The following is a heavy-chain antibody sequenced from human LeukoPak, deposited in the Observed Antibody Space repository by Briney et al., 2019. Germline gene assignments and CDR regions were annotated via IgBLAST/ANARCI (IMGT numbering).Heavy chain of an antibody. Sequence: GRSLRLSCAASGFTFSTYAMHWVRQAPGKGLEWVALISYDGGNKYYADSVKGRFTISRDNSKNTLYLQMNSLRVEDTAVYYCAKESDAFDIWGQGTMVTVSS. V-gene: IGHV3-30*18. CDR3: AKESDAFDI. CDR1: GFTFSTYA. J-gene: IGHJ3*02. CDR2: ISYDGGNK.